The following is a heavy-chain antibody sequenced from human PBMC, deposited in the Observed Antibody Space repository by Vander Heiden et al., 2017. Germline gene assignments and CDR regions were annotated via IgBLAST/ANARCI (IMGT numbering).Heavy chain of an antibody. CDR3: ARYSSSPYYYYGMDV. D-gene: IGHD6-6*01. CDR2: ISGSGGSR. Sequence: EVQLLESGGGLVQPGGSLRLSCAASGFTFSSYAMTSVRQAPGKGLEWVSAISGSGGSRYYADSVKGRFTISRDNSKNTLYRKMNSLRAEDTAVYYCARYSSSPYYYYGMDVWGQGTTVTVSS. CDR1: GFTFSSYA. V-gene: IGHV3-23*01. J-gene: IGHJ6*02.